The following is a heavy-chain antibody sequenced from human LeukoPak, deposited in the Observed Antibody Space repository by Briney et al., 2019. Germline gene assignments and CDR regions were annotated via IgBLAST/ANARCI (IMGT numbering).Heavy chain of an antibody. CDR2: IPYDGSNK. D-gene: IGHD3-22*01. V-gene: IGHV3-30*18. Sequence: PGRSLRLSCAASGFTFSSYGMHWVRQAPGKGLEWVAVIPYDGSNKYYADSVKGRFTISRDNSKNTLYLQMNSLRAEDTAVYYCAKDFRRIVVVSAFDIWGQGTMVTVSS. CDR3: AKDFRRIVVVSAFDI. J-gene: IGHJ3*02. CDR1: GFTFSSYG.